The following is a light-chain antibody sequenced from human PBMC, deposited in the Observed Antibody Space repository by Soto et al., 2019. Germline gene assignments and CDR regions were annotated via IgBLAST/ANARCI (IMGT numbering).Light chain of an antibody. CDR1: SSDVGAYNY. Sequence: QSALTQPASVSGSPGQSITISCTGTSSDVGAYNYVSWYQQHPGKAPKLMIYEVSNRPSGVSNRFSGSKSGNTASLTISGLQAEDEADYHCSSYSTSSTLVFGGGTKVTVL. CDR2: EVS. V-gene: IGLV2-14*01. J-gene: IGLJ2*01. CDR3: SSYSTSSTLV.